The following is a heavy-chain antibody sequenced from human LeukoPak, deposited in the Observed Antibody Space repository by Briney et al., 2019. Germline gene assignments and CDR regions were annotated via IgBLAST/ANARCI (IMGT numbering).Heavy chain of an antibody. CDR1: GGTFSSYA. CDR3: ARDFSYYGSGSYFSYYYGMDV. D-gene: IGHD3-10*01. J-gene: IGHJ6*02. CDR2: IIPILGIA. V-gene: IGHV1-69*04. Sequence: SVKVSCKASGGTFSSYAISWVRQAPGQGGEWMGRIIPILGIANYAQKFQGRVTITADKSTSTAYMELSSLRSEDTAVYYCARDFSYYGSGSYFSYYYGMDVWGQGTTVTVSS.